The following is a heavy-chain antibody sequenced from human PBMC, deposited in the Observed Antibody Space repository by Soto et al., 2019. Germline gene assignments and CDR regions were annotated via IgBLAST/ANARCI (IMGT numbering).Heavy chain of an antibody. V-gene: IGHV4-34*01. CDR2: INYSGST. Sequence: SETLSLTCAVYGGSFSGYYWSWIRQPPGKGLEWIGYINYSGSTNYNPSLKSRVTISVDTSKNQFSLKLSSVTSADTAVYYCARQDFWSGYYDYWGQGTLVTVSS. CDR3: ARQDFWSGYYDY. D-gene: IGHD3-3*01. J-gene: IGHJ4*02. CDR1: GGSFSGYY.